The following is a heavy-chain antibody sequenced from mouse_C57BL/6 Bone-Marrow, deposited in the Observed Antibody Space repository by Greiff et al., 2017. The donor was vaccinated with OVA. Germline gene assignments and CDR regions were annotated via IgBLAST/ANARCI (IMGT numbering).Heavy chain of an antibody. D-gene: IGHD2-4*01. J-gene: IGHJ2*01. V-gene: IGHV1-82*01. Sequence: VQLQQSGPELVKPGASVKISCKASGYAFSSSWMNWVKQRPGKGLEWIGRIYPGDGDTNYNGKFKGKATLTADKSSSTAYMQLRSLTSEDSAVYFCARRDDYDYWGKGTTLTVSS. CDR1: GYAFSSSW. CDR2: IYPGDGDT. CDR3: ARRDDYDY.